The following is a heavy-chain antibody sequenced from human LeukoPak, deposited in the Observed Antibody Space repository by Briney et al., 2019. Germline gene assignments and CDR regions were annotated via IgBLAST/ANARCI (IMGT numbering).Heavy chain of an antibody. D-gene: IGHD3-9*01. CDR3: ASQLRYFVSGPLDY. J-gene: IGHJ4*02. CDR2: TYYSGST. Sequence: PSETLSLTCTVSGGSISSSSYYWGWIRQPPGKGLEWVGSTYYSGSTYYNPSLKIRVTISVDTSKNQFSLKLSSVTAADTAVYYCASQLRYFVSGPLDYWGQGTLVTVSS. CDR1: GGSISSSSYY. V-gene: IGHV4-39*01.